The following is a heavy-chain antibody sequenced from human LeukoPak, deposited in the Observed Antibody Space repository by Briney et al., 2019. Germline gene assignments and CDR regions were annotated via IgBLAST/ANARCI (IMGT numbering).Heavy chain of an antibody. J-gene: IGHJ4*02. D-gene: IGHD2-2*01. Sequence: PGESLKISCKGSGYSFTSYWIGWVRQMPGKGLEWMGIIYPGDSDTRYSPSFQGQVTISADKSISTAYLQWSSLKASDTAMYYCARASVVPAATYYFDYWGQGTLVTVSS. CDR1: GYSFTSYW. V-gene: IGHV5-51*01. CDR3: ARASVVPAATYYFDY. CDR2: IYPGDSDT.